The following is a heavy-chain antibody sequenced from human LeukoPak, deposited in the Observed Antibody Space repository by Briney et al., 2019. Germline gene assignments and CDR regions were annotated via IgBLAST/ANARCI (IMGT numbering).Heavy chain of an antibody. J-gene: IGHJ4*02. Sequence: SETLSLTCTVSGGSISSYFWSWIRQPPGKGLEWIGYVYYSGSTNYNPSLKSRVTISVDTSKNQFSLKLTSVTAADTAVYYCARGDSGSFSQFDCWGQGTLVTVSS. V-gene: IGHV4-59*01. D-gene: IGHD1-26*01. CDR2: VYYSGST. CDR1: GGSISSYF. CDR3: ARGDSGSFSQFDC.